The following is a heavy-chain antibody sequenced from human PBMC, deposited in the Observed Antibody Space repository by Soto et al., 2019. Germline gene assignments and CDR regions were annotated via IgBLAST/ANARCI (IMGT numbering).Heavy chain of an antibody. CDR1: RGSITSGGYY. D-gene: IGHD4-17*01. Sequence: PSETLSLTCTVSRGSITSGGYYWSRFRQHPGKGLEWIGYIYYSGSNYYNPSLKSRVTISVDTSKNQFSLKPSSVTAADTAVYYCARDPGVTTCYYYCGMDVWGQGTTVTVSS. CDR2: IYYSGSN. V-gene: IGHV4-31*03. J-gene: IGHJ6*02. CDR3: ARDPGVTTCYYYCGMDV.